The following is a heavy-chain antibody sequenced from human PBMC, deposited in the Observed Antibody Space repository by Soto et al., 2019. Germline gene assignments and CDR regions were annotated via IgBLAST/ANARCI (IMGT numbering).Heavy chain of an antibody. CDR1: GGSISSGGYS. V-gene: IGHV4-30-2*01. CDR3: ARTPDI. J-gene: IGHJ3*02. CDR2: IYHSGST. Sequence: QLQLQESGSGLVKPSQTLSLTCAVSGGSISSGGYSWSWIRQPPGQGLEWIGYIYHSGSTYYTPSHKSRVTLSVDRSKNQFSQTLSSVTAADTAVYYCARTPDIWGQGTMVTVSS.